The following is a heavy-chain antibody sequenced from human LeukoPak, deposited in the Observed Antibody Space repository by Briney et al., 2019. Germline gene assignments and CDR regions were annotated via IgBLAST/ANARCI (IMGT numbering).Heavy chain of an antibody. D-gene: IGHD6-19*01. J-gene: IGHJ4*02. CDR2: INYRGST. CDR3: ARGRGSGWPIGIFDY. Sequence: PSETLSLTCTVSGGSISSYYWNWIRQPPGQGLERIGYINYRGSTNHNPSLYSRITISVDTSTTQISFTVSSVTAADTAVYYCARGRGSGWPIGIFDYWGQGTLVTVSS. CDR1: GGSISSYY. V-gene: IGHV4-59*01.